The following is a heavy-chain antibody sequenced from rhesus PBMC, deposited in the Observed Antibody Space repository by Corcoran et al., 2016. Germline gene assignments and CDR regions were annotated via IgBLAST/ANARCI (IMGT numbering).Heavy chain of an antibody. CDR3: ARNAPYPQYVFDC. D-gene: IGHD2-15*01. CDR2: ISGSGGIT. CDR1: GGSISSNF. V-gene: IGHV4-173*01. Sequence: QVQLQESGPGLVKPSETLSLTCAVSGGSISSNFWSWIRQPTGKGLEWVGRISGSGGITDYNPSLKSRVTISTDTSKTEFSLNLRSVTAADTAVYYCARNAPYPQYVFDCWGQGLRVTVSS. J-gene: IGHJ3*01.